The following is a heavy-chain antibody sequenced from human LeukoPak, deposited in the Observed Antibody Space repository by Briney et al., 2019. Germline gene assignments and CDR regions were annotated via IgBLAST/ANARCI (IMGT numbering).Heavy chain of an antibody. CDR1: GYTFSNYY. Sequence: ASVKVSCKASGYTFSNYYMHWVRQAPGQGLEWMGWINPNSGGTNYAQKFQGRVTMTRDTSINTAYMELSRLRSDDTAVYYCARDHCTRTSCYEDYYYGMDVWGQGTTVTVPS. D-gene: IGHD2-2*01. J-gene: IGHJ6*02. CDR2: INPNSGGT. CDR3: ARDHCTRTSCYEDYYYGMDV. V-gene: IGHV1-2*02.